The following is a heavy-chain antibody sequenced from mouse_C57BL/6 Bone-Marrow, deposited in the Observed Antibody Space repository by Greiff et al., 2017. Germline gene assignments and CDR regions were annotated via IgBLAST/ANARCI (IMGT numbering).Heavy chain of an antibody. Sequence: EVQLVESGGGLVKPGGSLKLSCAASGFTFSSYTMSWVRQTPEKRLEWVATISGGGGNTYYPDSVKGRFTISRDNAKNTLYLQMSSLRSEDTALYYCARRLLAMDYCGQGTSVTVSS. CDR3: ARRLLAMDY. J-gene: IGHJ4*01. V-gene: IGHV5-9*01. CDR2: ISGGGGNT. CDR1: GFTFSSYT.